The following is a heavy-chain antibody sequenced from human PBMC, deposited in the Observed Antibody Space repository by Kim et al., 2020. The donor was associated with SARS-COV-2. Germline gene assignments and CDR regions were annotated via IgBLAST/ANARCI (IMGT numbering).Heavy chain of an antibody. CDR3: SIAAAGTVGIA. Sequence: GGSLRLSCAASGFTFSSYAMSWVRQAPGKGLEWVSVIYSGGSSTYYADSVKGRFTISRDNSKNTLYLQMNSLRAEDTAVYYCSIAAAGTVGIAWGQGTLVTGPS. CDR2: IYSGGSST. D-gene: IGHD6-13*01. V-gene: IGHV3-23*03. CDR1: GFTFSSYA. J-gene: IGHJ5*02.